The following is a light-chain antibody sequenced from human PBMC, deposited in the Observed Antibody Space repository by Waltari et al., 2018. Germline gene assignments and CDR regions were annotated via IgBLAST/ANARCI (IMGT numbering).Light chain of an antibody. CDR3: QQLIHYLWT. J-gene: IGKJ1*01. CDR1: QGISSY. Sequence: DIQLTQSPSFLSASVGDRVTITCRASQGISSYLAWYQQKPGKAPEILIYSASTLQRGVPSRFSASVSGTEFTLTISSLQPEDFATYHCQQLIHYLWTFGQGTKVEI. CDR2: SAS. V-gene: IGKV1-9*01.